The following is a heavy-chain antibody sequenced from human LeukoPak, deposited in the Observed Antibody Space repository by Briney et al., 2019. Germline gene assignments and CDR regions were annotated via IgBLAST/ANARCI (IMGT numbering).Heavy chain of an antibody. Sequence: PSETLSLTCTVSGGSINNYYWSWIAQPPGKGLEWIGYIHYSGTTNYNPSLKSRVTISLDTSKNQFSLKLSSVTAADTAVYYCARALFYGDPAGDYWGQGTLVTVSP. CDR1: GGSINNYY. V-gene: IGHV4-59*01. J-gene: IGHJ4*02. D-gene: IGHD4-17*01. CDR3: ARALFYGDPAGDY. CDR2: IHYSGTT.